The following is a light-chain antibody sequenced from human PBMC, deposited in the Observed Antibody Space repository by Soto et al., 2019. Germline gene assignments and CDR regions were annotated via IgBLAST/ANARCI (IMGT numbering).Light chain of an antibody. CDR3: SSYTSSSTPNDV. V-gene: IGLV2-14*01. Sequence: QSVLTQPASVSGSPGQSITISCTGTSSDVGGYNYVSWYQQHPGKAPKLMIYEVSNRPSGVSNRFSGSKSGNTASLTISGLQAEDEADYYCSSYTSSSTPNDVFGTGTQLTVL. J-gene: IGLJ7*01. CDR1: SSDVGGYNY. CDR2: EVS.